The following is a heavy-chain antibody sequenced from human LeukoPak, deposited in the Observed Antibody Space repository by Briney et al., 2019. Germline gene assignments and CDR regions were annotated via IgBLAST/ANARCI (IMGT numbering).Heavy chain of an antibody. V-gene: IGHV4-59*06. J-gene: IGHJ4*02. Sequence: PSETLCLTCTVSGGSISSYYWSWIRQPPGKGLEWIGYIYYSGSTYYNPSLKSRVTISVDTSKNQFSLKLSSVTAADTAVYYCARETSIFGVALDYWGQGTLVTVSS. D-gene: IGHD3-3*01. CDR2: IYYSGST. CDR3: ARETSIFGVALDY. CDR1: GGSISSYY.